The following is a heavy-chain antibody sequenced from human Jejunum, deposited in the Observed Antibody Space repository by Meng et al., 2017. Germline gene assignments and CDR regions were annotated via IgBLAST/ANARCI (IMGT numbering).Heavy chain of an antibody. J-gene: IGHJ5*02. Sequence: QVQLVQSGAEVKKPGSSVNVSCKASGGTFSSYTISWVRQAPGQGLEWMGRIIPILGIANYAQKFQGRVTITADKSTSTAYMELSSLRSEDTAVYYCARVNYDFWSGQENWFDPWGQGTLVTVSS. CDR2: IIPILGIA. V-gene: IGHV1-69*02. CDR1: GGTFSSYT. D-gene: IGHD3-3*01. CDR3: ARVNYDFWSGQENWFDP.